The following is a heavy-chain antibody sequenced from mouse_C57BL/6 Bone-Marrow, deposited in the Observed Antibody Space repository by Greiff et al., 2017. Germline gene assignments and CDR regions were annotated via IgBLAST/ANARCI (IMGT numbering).Heavy chain of an antibody. V-gene: IGHV5-9-1*02. D-gene: IGHD1-1*01. CDR1: GFTFSSYA. Sequence: DVMLVESGEGLVKPGGSLKLSCAASGFTFSSYAMSWVRQTPEQRLEWVAYISSGGGYIYYADTVKGRFTISRDNARNTLYLQMSSLKSEDTAMYYCTRDPSLVGMDYWGQGTSVTVSS. CDR2: ISSGGGYI. J-gene: IGHJ4*01. CDR3: TRDPSLVGMDY.